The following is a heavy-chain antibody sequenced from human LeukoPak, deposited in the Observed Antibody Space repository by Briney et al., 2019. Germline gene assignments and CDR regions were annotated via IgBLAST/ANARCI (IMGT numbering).Heavy chain of an antibody. CDR1: GFTFSNYS. CDR2: VSDKGDAT. D-gene: IGHD3-10*01. V-gene: IGHV3-23*01. CDR3: ARVGPLATRSAGHYYFDL. J-gene: IGHJ2*01. Sequence: PGGSLRLSCAASGFTFSNYSMSWVRRAPGKGLEWVSTVSDKGDATAHADSVKGRFTISRDNAKNTLSLLMNILRAEDTAVYYCARVGPLATRSAGHYYFDLWGRGTLVTVSS.